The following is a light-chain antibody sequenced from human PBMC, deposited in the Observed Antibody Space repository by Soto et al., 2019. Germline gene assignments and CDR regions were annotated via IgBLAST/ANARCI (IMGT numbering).Light chain of an antibody. CDR2: AAS. Sequence: DIQMTQSPSSLSASVGDRVTITCRASQGIRNDLAWYQEKPGKAPKRLIYAASSLLSGVPSRFGGSGSGTEFTLTISSLQPEDLATYYCLQHKSYPWTFGQGTKVEIK. V-gene: IGKV1-17*01. CDR3: LQHKSYPWT. J-gene: IGKJ1*01. CDR1: QGIRND.